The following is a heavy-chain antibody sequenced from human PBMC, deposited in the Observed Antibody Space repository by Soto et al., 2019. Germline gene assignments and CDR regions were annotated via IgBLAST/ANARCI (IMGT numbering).Heavy chain of an antibody. J-gene: IGHJ4*02. CDR2: INHSGST. Sequence: SETLSLTCAVYGGSFSGYYWSWIRQPPGKGLEWIGEINHSGSTNYNPSLKSRVTISVDTSKNQFSLKLSSVTAADTAVYYCARGLVNSSVDYWGQGTLVTVSS. CDR3: ARGLVNSSVDY. D-gene: IGHD4-4*01. CDR1: GGSFSGYY. V-gene: IGHV4-34*01.